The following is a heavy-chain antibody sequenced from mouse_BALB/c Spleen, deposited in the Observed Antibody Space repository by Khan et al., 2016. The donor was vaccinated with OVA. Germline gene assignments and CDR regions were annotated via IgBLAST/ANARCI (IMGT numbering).Heavy chain of an antibody. V-gene: IGHV1S137*01. CDR3: ARGGGGDRFLY. CDR1: GYTFTDFT. CDR2: ISTYYGDA. J-gene: IGHJ3*01. Sequence: VKLVESGAELVRPGVSVKISCKGSGYTFTDFTMHWVKQSHAMSLEWIGVISTYYGDADYNQKFKGKATMTVDKSSNTAYMDLARLTSEDSAIYYCARGGGGDRFLYWGQGTLVTVSA.